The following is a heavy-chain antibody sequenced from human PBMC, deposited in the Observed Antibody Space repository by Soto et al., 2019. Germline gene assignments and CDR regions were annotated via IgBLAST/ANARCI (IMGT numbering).Heavy chain of an antibody. CDR3: ARDRGSSGWYRGAFDI. Sequence: QVQLQESGPGLVKPSETLSLTCTVSGGSISSYYWSWIRQPPGKGLEWIGYIYYSGSPNNNPSLKSRVTISVDTSKNQFSLKLSSVTAADTAVYYCARDRGSSGWYRGAFDIWGQGTMVTVSS. CDR1: GGSISSYY. CDR2: IYYSGSP. D-gene: IGHD6-19*01. V-gene: IGHV4-59*01. J-gene: IGHJ3*02.